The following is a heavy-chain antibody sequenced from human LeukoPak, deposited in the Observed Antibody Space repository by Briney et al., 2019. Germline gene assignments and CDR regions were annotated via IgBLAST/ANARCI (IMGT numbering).Heavy chain of an antibody. CDR1: GYIFTNYW. CDR3: ARHARTYGSGSYYNSWSDP. J-gene: IGHJ5*02. V-gene: IGHV5-51*01. Sequence: GDSLKISCKGFGYIFTNYWIGWARQMPGKGLEWMGVIYPGDSRTRYSPSFQGQVTISADKSISTAYLQWSSLKASDTAMYYCARHARTYGSGSYYNSWSDPWGQGTLVTVSS. CDR2: IYPGDSRT. D-gene: IGHD3-10*01.